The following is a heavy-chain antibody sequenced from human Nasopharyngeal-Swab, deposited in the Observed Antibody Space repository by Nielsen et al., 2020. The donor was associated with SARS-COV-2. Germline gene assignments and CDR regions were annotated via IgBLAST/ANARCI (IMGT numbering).Heavy chain of an antibody. CDR3: ARDGESLGDYYYGMDV. V-gene: IGHV3-7*03. D-gene: IGHD3-3*01. J-gene: IGHJ6*02. CDR1: GFNFSNFW. CDR2: MKQDGSVK. Sequence: GESLKISCTASGFNFSNFWMSWFRQAPGKGLEWVANMKQDGSVKYYLDSVKGRFTISRDNAKNSVYLQMNSLRAEDTAVYYCARDGESLGDYYYGMDVWGRGTTVTVSS.